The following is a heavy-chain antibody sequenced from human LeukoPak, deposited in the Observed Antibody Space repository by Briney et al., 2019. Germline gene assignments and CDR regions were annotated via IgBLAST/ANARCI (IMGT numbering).Heavy chain of an antibody. CDR2: ISAYNGNT. Sequence: ASVKVSCKASGYTFTSYGISWVRQAPGQGLEWMGWISAYNGNTNYAQKLQGRVTMTTDTSTSTAYMELRSLRSDDTAVYYCARISARPNYYYYMDVWGKGTTVTVSS. V-gene: IGHV1-18*01. J-gene: IGHJ6*03. CDR3: ARISARPNYYYYMDV. CDR1: GYTFTSYG.